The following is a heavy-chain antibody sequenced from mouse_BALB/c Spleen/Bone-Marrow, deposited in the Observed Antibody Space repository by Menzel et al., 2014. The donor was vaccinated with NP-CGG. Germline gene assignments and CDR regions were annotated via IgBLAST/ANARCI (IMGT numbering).Heavy chain of an antibody. CDR3: TRNWDWYFDV. J-gene: IGHJ1*01. CDR1: GYSFTSYW. Sequence: VHVKQCGTVLTRPGASVKMSCKASGYSFTSYWMHWVKQRPGQGLEWIGAIYPGNSDTTYNQKFKGKAKLTAVTSASTAYMELSSLTNEDSAVYYCTRNWDWYFDVWGAGTTVTVSS. D-gene: IGHD4-1*01. V-gene: IGHV1-5*01. CDR2: IYPGNSDT.